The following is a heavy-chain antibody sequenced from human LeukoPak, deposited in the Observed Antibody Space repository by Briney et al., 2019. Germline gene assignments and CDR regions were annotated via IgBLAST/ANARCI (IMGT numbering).Heavy chain of an antibody. D-gene: IGHD6-19*01. Sequence: GGSLRLSCAASGFTFSSYSMNGVRQAPGKGLEWVSSISSSSSYIYYADSMKGRFTISRDNAKNSLYMQMNSLRAEDTAVYYCARGGWIDAFDIWGQGTMVTVSS. CDR3: ARGGWIDAFDI. CDR2: ISSSSSYI. J-gene: IGHJ3*02. CDR1: GFTFSSYS. V-gene: IGHV3-21*01.